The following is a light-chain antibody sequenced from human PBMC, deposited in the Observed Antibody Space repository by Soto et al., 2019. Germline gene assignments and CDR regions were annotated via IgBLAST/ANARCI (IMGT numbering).Light chain of an antibody. CDR2: GAS. J-gene: IGKJ5*01. CDR1: QGISTW. CDR3: QQYNSYSRVT. Sequence: EIQMTQSPSSVSASVGDRVTITCRASQGISTWLAWYQQKAGKAPNLLIYGASNLHSGVPSRFSGSGSGTNLTLTISSLQPDDFATYYCQQYNSYSRVTFGQGTRLEIK. V-gene: IGKV1D-16*01.